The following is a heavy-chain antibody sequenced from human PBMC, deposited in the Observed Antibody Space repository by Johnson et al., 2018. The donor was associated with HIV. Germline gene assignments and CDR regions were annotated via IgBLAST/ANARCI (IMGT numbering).Heavy chain of an antibody. D-gene: IGHD3-3*01. Sequence: VLLVESGGGVVQPGRSLRLSCAASGFTFSTYAMHWVRQAPGQGLEWVTIISYDGTYKYYADSVKGRFTISRDNSKNTLYLQMNSLRVEDTAVYYCARDALLRFLEWFIWGQGTMVTVSS. CDR1: GFTFSTYA. CDR2: ISYDGTYK. CDR3: ARDALLRFLEWFI. J-gene: IGHJ3*02. V-gene: IGHV3-30*04.